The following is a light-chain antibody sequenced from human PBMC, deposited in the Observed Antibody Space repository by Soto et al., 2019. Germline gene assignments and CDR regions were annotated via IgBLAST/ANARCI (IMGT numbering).Light chain of an antibody. CDR3: WSYARRSSYL. V-gene: IGLV2-11*01. CDR2: DVS. J-gene: IGLJ1*01. Sequence: QPVLTQPRSVCGSRGQSVTISCTCTRIDAGGYKYGSWYQEQPGKGPKRMSYDVSKPPSWLADRVPGSKSYNTACLTISGLPVDHEADYFCWSYARRSSYLLGNGSQVTGL. CDR1: RIDAGGYKY.